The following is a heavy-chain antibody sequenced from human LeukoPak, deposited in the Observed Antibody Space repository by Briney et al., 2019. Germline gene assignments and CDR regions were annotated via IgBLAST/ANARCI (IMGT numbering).Heavy chain of an antibody. D-gene: IGHD3-9*01. CDR3: ASRGDDYDILTFHDY. J-gene: IGHJ4*02. Sequence: PSETLSLTCTVSGGSISSSSYYWGWIRQPPGKGLEWIGSIYYSGSTYYNPSLKSRVTISVDTSKNQFSLKLSSVTAADTAVYYCASRGDDYDILTFHDYWGQGTLVTVSS. CDR1: GGSISSSSYY. CDR2: IYYSGST. V-gene: IGHV4-39*01.